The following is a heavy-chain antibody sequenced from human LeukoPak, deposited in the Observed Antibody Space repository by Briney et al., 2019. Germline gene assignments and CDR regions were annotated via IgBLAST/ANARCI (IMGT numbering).Heavy chain of an antibody. J-gene: IGHJ4*02. CDR2: INPNSGGT. V-gene: IGHV1-2*02. Sequence: ASVKVSCKASGYTFTGYYMHWVRQAPGQGLEWMGWINPNSGGTNYAQKLQGRVTMTRDPSISTAYMELSRLRSDDTAVYYCARDLGSGSYYGYWGQGTLVTVSS. CDR3: ARDLGSGSYYGY. CDR1: GYTFTGYY. D-gene: IGHD3-10*01.